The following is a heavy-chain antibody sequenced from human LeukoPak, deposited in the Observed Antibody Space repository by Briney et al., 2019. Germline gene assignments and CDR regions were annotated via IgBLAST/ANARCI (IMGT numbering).Heavy chain of an antibody. CDR1: GYTFTSYA. V-gene: IGHV7-4-1*02. CDR3: ARSMHGYSSSWKGY. J-gene: IGHJ4*02. D-gene: IGHD6-13*01. Sequence: ASVKVSCKAPGYTFTSYAMNWVRQAPGQGLEWMGWINTNTGNPTYAQGFTGRFVFSLDTSVSTAYLQISSLKAEDTAVYYCARSMHGYSSSWKGYWGQGTLVTVSS. CDR2: INTNTGNP.